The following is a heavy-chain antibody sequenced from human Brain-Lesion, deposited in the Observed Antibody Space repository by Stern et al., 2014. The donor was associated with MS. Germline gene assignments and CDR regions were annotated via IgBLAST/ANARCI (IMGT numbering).Heavy chain of an antibody. CDR2: LNPKTGGP. Sequence: QVQLGQSGAEVKKPGASVKVSCKTSGYIFTGYYIHWVRQAPGQGLEWMAWLNPKTGGPKYAQKFQGRVTMSRDTSISTAYVELSSLTSDDTAVYYCARDQRGITIFGVVTDYYYLGMDVWGQGTTVTVSS. D-gene: IGHD3-3*01. V-gene: IGHV1-2*02. J-gene: IGHJ6*02. CDR1: GYIFTGYY. CDR3: ARDQRGITIFGVVTDYYYLGMDV.